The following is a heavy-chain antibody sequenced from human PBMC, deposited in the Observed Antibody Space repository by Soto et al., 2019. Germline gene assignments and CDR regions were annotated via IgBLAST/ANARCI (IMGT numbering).Heavy chain of an antibody. D-gene: IGHD2-21*02. Sequence: GEALKISCEGSGYSFTSHWFGWVRQMPGKGLEWMGIIYPGDSDTRYSPSFQGQVTISADKSISTAYLQWSSLKASDTAMYYCARLAYCGGDCYSNLGYWGQGTLVTVSS. CDR1: GYSFTSHW. CDR3: ARLAYCGGDCYSNLGY. J-gene: IGHJ4*02. V-gene: IGHV5-51*01. CDR2: IYPGDSDT.